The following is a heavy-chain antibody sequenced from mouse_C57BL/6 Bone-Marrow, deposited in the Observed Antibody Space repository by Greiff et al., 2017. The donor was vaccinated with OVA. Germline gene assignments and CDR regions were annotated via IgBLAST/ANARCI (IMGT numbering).Heavy chain of an antibody. V-gene: IGHV5-17*01. Sequence: EVKLVESGGGLVKPGGSLKLSCAASGFTFSDYGMHWVRQAPEKGLEWVAYISSGSSTIYYADTVKGRFTISRDNAKNTLFLQMTSLRSEDTAMYYCARNGYYATGFDYWGQGTTLTVSS. CDR3: ARNGYYATGFDY. CDR1: GFTFSDYG. J-gene: IGHJ2*01. CDR2: ISSGSSTI. D-gene: IGHD2-3*01.